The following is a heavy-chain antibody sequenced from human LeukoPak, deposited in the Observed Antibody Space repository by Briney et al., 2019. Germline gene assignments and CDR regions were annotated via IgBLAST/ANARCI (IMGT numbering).Heavy chain of an antibody. Sequence: ASVKVSCKASGYTFTSYGISWVRQAPGQGLEWMGWISAYNGNTNYAQKLQGRVTMTTDTSTSTAYMELRSLRSDDTAMYYCARGPLDDIAAAGTDWFDPWGQGTLVTVSS. CDR1: GYTFTSYG. J-gene: IGHJ5*02. D-gene: IGHD6-13*01. V-gene: IGHV1-18*01. CDR2: ISAYNGNT. CDR3: ARGPLDDIAAAGTDWFDP.